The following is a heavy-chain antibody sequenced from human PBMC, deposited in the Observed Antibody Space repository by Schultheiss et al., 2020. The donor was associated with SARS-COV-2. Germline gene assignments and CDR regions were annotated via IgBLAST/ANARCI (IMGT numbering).Heavy chain of an antibody. D-gene: IGHD4-17*01. CDR3: ARADPRDGDPLDY. CDR1: GYTFTGYY. CDR2: INPNSGGT. Sequence: ASVKVSCKASGYTFTGYYMHWVRQAPGQGLEWMGWINPNSGGTNYAQKFQERVTITRDMSISTAYMELSRLTSDDTAVYYCARADPRDGDPLDYWGQGTLVTVSS. J-gene: IGHJ4*02. V-gene: IGHV1-2*02.